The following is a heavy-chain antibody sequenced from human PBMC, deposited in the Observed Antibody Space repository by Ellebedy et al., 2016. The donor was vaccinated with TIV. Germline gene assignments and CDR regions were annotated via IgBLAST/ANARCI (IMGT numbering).Heavy chain of an antibody. D-gene: IGHD5-24*01. CDR1: GFTFSRTA. V-gene: IGHV3-23*01. CDR2: ISGSSVTT. Sequence: GGSLRLSXAASGFTFSRTAMSWVRQAPGKGLEWVSVISGSSVTTDYADSVKGRFTISRDNSKNTLILQMNSLRAEDTAEYYCARQREGYNFHYFDSWGQGTLVTVSS. CDR3: ARQREGYNFHYFDS. J-gene: IGHJ4*02.